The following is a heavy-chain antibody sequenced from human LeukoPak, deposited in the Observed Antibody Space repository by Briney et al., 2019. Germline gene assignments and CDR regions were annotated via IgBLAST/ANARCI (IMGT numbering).Heavy chain of an antibody. V-gene: IGHV3-7*01. D-gene: IGHD5-12*01. CDR2: IKQDGSEK. CDR3: ARDTGPSYSAYVVY. CDR1: GFTFSSYW. J-gene: IGHJ4*02. Sequence: GGSLRLSCAASGFTFSSYWMSWVRQAPGKGLEWVASIKQDGSEKYYVDSVKGRFTMSRDNAKNSLYLQINSLRAEDTGVYYCARDTGPSYSAYVVYWGQGTLVTVSS.